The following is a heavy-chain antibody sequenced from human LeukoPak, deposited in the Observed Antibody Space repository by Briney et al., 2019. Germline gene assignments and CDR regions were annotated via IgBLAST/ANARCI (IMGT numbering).Heavy chain of an antibody. Sequence: PGGSLRLSCVASGFTFGDHYMDRVRQAPGKGLEWLGRIRIKANSYSTEYAASAKGRFTISRDDSKNSVYLQMNSLKTEDTAVYYCARVAGWIGATDAFDIWGQGTMVTVSS. J-gene: IGHJ3*02. D-gene: IGHD1-26*01. CDR1: GFTFGDHY. CDR2: IRIKANSYST. V-gene: IGHV3-72*01. CDR3: ARVAGWIGATDAFDI.